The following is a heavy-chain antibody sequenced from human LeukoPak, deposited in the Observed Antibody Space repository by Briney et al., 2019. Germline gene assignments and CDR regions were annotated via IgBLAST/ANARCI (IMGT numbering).Heavy chain of an antibody. CDR3: ARELRLVTHV. V-gene: IGHV4-31*03. CDR1: GGSISSGGYY. J-gene: IGHJ4*02. Sequence: PSETLSLTCTVSGGSISSGGYYWSWIRQHPGKGLEWIGYIYYSGSTYYNLSLKSRVTISVDTSKNQFSLKLSSVTAADTAVYYCARELRLVTHVWGQGTLVTVSS. D-gene: IGHD3-9*01. CDR2: IYYSGST.